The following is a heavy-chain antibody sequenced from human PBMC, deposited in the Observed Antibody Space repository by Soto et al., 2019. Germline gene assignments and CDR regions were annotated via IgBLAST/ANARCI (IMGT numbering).Heavy chain of an antibody. D-gene: IGHD3-3*01. CDR2: ISWNSGSI. J-gene: IGHJ4*02. CDR3: AKGSHYDLQYYFDY. Sequence: DVQLVESGGGLVQPGRSLRLSCAASGFTFDDYAMHWVRQAPGKGLEWVSGISWNSGSIGYADSVKGRFTISRDNAKNSLYLHMNSLRAEDTALYYCAKGSHYDLQYYFDYWGQGTLVTVSS. CDR1: GFTFDDYA. V-gene: IGHV3-9*01.